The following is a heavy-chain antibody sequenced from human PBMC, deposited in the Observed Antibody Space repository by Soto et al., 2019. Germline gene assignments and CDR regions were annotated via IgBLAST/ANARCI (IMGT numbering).Heavy chain of an antibody. V-gene: IGHV4-59*01. CDR2: IYYSGST. CDR1: GGSISSYY. Sequence: SETLSLTCTVSGGSISSYYWSWIRQPPGKGLEWFGYIYYSGSTNYNPSLKSRVTISVDTSKNQFSLKLSSVTAADTAVYYCARRHYDILTGYGGNYYYYMDVWGKGTTVTVSS. J-gene: IGHJ6*03. CDR3: ARRHYDILTGYGGNYYYYMDV. D-gene: IGHD3-9*01.